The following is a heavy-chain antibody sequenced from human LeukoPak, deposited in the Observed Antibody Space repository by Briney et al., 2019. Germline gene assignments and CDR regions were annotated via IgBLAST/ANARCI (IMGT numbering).Heavy chain of an antibody. D-gene: IGHD2-15*01. CDR2: IKQDGSEK. CDR1: GFTFSSYW. CDR3: ARDIVVVVAAPYYYYMDV. V-gene: IGHV3-7*01. Sequence: GGSLRLSCAASGFTFSSYWMSWVRQAPGKGLEWVANIKQDGSEKYYVDSVKGRFTISRDNAKNSLYLQMNSLRAEDTAVYYCARDIVVVVAAPYYYYMDVWGKGTTVTVSS. J-gene: IGHJ6*03.